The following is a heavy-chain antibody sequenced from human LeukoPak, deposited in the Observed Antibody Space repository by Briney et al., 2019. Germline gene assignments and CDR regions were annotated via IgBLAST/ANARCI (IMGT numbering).Heavy chain of an antibody. Sequence: GGSLRLSCAAAGFTFSSYGMHWVRPAPGKGLEWVVVIWYDVSNKYYADSVKGRFTISRDNSKNTLYLQMNSLRAEDTAVYYCTKDIYLATRLTDYWGQGTLVTVSS. CDR3: TKDIYLATRLTDY. J-gene: IGHJ4*02. D-gene: IGHD6-6*01. CDR2: IWYDVSNK. CDR1: GFTFSSYG. V-gene: IGHV3-33*06.